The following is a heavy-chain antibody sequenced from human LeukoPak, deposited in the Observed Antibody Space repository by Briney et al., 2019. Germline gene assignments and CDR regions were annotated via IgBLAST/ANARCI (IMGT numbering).Heavy chain of an antibody. J-gene: IGHJ4*02. CDR2: IYSGGST. V-gene: IGHV3-53*01. D-gene: IGHD3-22*01. CDR3: ARRAGDYSHPYDY. CDR1: GFTVSSNS. Sequence: GGSLRLSCTVSGFTVSSNSMSWVRQAPGKGLEWVSFIYSGGSTHYSDSVKGRFTISRDNSRNTLYLQMNSLRAEDTAVYYCARRAGDYSHPYDYWGQGTLVTVS.